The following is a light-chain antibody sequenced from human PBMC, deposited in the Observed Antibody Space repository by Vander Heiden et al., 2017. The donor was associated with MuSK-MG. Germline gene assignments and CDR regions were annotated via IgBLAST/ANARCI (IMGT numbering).Light chain of an antibody. CDR2: DVS. CDR1: SSDVGGYNY. V-gene: IGLV2-11*01. Sequence: QSALTQPPSVVGSSGQSVTISCTGTSSDVGGYNYVSWYQQHPGKAPKLMIFDVSKRPSGVPDRFSGSKSGNTASLTISGLQGEDEADYYCCSYAGSSWVFGGGTKLTVL. CDR3: CSYAGSSWV. J-gene: IGLJ3*02.